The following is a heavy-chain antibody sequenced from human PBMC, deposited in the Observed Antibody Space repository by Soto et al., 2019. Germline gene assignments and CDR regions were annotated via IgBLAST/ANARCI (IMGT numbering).Heavy chain of an antibody. V-gene: IGHV4-61*08. Sequence: LSLTCTVSGDSVTSGDYHWSWIRQPPGKGLEWIGYIYYSGNTNHSPSLKSRVAISLDTSNNQFSLKLSSVTAADTAVYFCARIPVDTYKSYWFDPWGQGTLVTVSS. J-gene: IGHJ5*01. CDR2: IYYSGNT. CDR1: GDSVTSGDYH. CDR3: ARIPVDTYKSYWFDP. D-gene: IGHD5-18*01.